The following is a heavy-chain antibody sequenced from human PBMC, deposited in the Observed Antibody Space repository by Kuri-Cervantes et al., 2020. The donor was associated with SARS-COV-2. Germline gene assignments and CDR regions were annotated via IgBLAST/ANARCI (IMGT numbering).Heavy chain of an antibody. CDR2: IKQDGSEK. Sequence: GESLKISCAASGFTFSSYWMSWVRQAPGKGLEWVANIKQDGSEKYYVDSVKGRFTISRDNAKNSLYLQMNSLRAEDTAVYYCARNPIYYDDSYDAFDIWGQGTMVTVSS. CDR3: ARNPIYYDDSYDAFDI. J-gene: IGHJ3*02. CDR1: GFTFSSYW. V-gene: IGHV3-7*01. D-gene: IGHD3-22*01.